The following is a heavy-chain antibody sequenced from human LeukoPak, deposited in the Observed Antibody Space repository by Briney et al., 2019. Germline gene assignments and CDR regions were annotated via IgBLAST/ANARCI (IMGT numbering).Heavy chain of an antibody. Sequence: GESLKISCKGSGFTFANYWIGWVGQMPGKGLEWMGIIYPFDSDTRYSPSFQGQVIISADKSISAAYLQWSSMKASDTAMYYCARFRGGALDFWGQGTMVTVSS. V-gene: IGHV5-51*01. CDR1: GFTFANYW. CDR2: IYPFDSDT. D-gene: IGHD3-10*01. CDR3: ARFRGGALDF. J-gene: IGHJ3*01.